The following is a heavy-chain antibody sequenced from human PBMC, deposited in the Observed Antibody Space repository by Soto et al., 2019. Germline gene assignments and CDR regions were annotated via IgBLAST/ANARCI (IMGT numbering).Heavy chain of an antibody. CDR3: TTGGVVVVAATNYYYYMDV. CDR1: GFTFSNAW. D-gene: IGHD2-15*01. CDR2: IKSKTDGGTP. J-gene: IGHJ6*03. V-gene: IGHV3-15*01. Sequence: GGSLRLSCAASGFTFSNAWMSWVRQAPGKGLEWVGRIKSKTDGGTPDYAAPVKGRFTISRDDSKNTLYLQMNSLKTEDTAVYYCTTGGVVVVAATNYYYYMDVWGKGTTVTVSS.